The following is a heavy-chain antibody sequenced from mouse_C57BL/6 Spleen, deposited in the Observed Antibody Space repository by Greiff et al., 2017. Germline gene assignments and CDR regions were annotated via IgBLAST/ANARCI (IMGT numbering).Heavy chain of an antibody. J-gene: IGHJ3*01. V-gene: IGHV7-3*01. CDR2: IRNKANGYTT. D-gene: IGHD1-1*01. Sequence: EVNVVESGGGLVQPGGSLSLSCAASGFTFTDYYMSWVRQPPGQALEWLGFIRNKANGYTTEYSASVKGRFTISRDTSQSILYLQMNALRAEDSATYYCASSYGSSSFAYWGQGTLVTVSA. CDR1: GFTFTDYY. CDR3: ASSYGSSSFAY.